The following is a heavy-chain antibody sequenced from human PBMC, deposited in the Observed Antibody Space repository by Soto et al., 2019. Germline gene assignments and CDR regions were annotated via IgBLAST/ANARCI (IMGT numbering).Heavy chain of an antibody. V-gene: IGHV3-48*01. CDR3: TSDGS. Sequence: GGSLRLSCAASGFPFSSYAMNWVRQTPDKGLEWLSYISDSGSTIHYADSVKGRFTISRDNAKNSLYLQMNSLRADDTAVYYSTSDGSWGQGTLVTLSS. CDR1: GFPFSSYA. D-gene: IGHD5-12*01. CDR2: ISDSGSTI. J-gene: IGHJ5*02.